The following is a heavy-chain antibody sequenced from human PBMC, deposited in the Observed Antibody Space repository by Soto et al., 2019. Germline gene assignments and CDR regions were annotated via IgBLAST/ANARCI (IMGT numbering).Heavy chain of an antibody. CDR3: ARENGFSYGMDV. J-gene: IGHJ6*02. CDR1: GFTFSSYG. Sequence: RGSLRLSCAASGFTFSSYGMHWVRQAPGKGLEWVAVISYDGSNKYYADSVKGRFTISRDNSKNTLYLQMNSLRAEDTAVYYCARENGFSYGMDVWGQGTTVTVSS. D-gene: IGHD1-1*01. CDR2: ISYDGSNK. V-gene: IGHV3-30*03.